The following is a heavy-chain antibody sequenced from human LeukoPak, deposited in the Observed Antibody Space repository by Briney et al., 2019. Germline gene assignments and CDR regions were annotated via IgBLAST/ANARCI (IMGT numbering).Heavy chain of an antibody. CDR3: ARDILDVGATHYFDY. V-gene: IGHV4-59*01. CDR1: GASITTYY. Sequence: SETLSLTCTVSGASITTYYWSWVRQPPGKGLEYIGQIHSSGSANYNPSLKSRVAMSLDASKNQFSLTVSSVTAADTAIYYCARDILDVGATHYFDYWGQGSLLTVSS. J-gene: IGHJ4*02. CDR2: IHSSGSA. D-gene: IGHD1-26*01.